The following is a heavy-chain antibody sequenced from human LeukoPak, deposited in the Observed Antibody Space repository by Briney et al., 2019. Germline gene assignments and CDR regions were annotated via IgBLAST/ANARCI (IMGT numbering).Heavy chain of an antibody. Sequence: SAETLSLTCSVYVVSMSNYFGRWVRHPPGKGREWIGYIYSTGSTNSTPSLKRPLTISVATPRSHFSFTLRSLTAPDAAVYYCARHASGRGDRVTWGQGPLVPVS. CDR1: VVSMSNYF. CDR2: IYSTGST. D-gene: IGHD2-21*02. J-gene: IGHJ1*01. CDR3: ARHASGRGDRVT. V-gene: IGHV4-59*08.